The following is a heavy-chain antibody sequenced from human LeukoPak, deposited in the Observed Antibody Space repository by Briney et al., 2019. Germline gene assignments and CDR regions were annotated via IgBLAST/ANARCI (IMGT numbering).Heavy chain of an antibody. Sequence: PGGSLRLSCAASRLTFTYWMSWVRQAPGKGLEWVANIKQDGGEKYYVDSVKGRFTIFRDNAKKSLYLQMNSLRAEDTAVYHCASSFSDDFWSGHFWGQGTLVTVSS. CDR2: IKQDGGEK. CDR1: RLTFTYW. J-gene: IGHJ4*02. V-gene: IGHV3-7*01. CDR3: ASSFSDDFWSGHF. D-gene: IGHD3-3*01.